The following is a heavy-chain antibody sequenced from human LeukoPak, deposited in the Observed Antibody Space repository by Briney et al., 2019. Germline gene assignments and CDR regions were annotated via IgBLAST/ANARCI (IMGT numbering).Heavy chain of an antibody. J-gene: IGHJ4*02. CDR3: ARRRTVAGHFDY. V-gene: IGHV4-39*01. CDR2: IYYSGST. Sequence: SETLSLTCTVSGGSISSSSYYWGWIRQPPGKGLEWIGSIYYSGSTYYNPSLKSRVTISVDTSKNQFSLKLSSVTAADTAVYYCARRRTVAGHFDYWGQGTLVTVSS. CDR1: GGSISSSSYY. D-gene: IGHD6-19*01.